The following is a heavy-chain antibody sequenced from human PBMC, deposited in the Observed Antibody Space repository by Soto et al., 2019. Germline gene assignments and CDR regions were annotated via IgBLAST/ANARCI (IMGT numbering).Heavy chain of an antibody. CDR1: GFSLSNTRLG. Sequence: QVILKESGPVVVKPTETLTLTCTVSGFSLSNTRLGVSWIRQPPGKALEWLAHIFSNDEKSYSTSLKNRLTISKDTSRSQVVLTMTNVDPVDSATYYCALIKDCSRTDCYLASFDPWGQGTLVTVSS. D-gene: IGHD2-2*01. CDR2: IFSNDEK. J-gene: IGHJ5*02. CDR3: ALIKDCSRTDCYLASFDP. V-gene: IGHV2-26*01.